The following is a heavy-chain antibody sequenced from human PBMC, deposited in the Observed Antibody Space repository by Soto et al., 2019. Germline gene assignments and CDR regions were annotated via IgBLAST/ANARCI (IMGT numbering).Heavy chain of an antibody. J-gene: IGHJ6*02. Sequence: GGSLRLSCAASGFTFGICAMGWVGQAPGKGLEWVSDIIDSGGSTYYADSVKGRFTISRDNSKSTLYLQMNSLRAEDTALYYCAKGRSYYYYYGVDVWGQGTTVTVSS. CDR1: GFTFGICA. V-gene: IGHV3-23*01. CDR3: AKGRSYYYYYGVDV. CDR2: IIDSGGST.